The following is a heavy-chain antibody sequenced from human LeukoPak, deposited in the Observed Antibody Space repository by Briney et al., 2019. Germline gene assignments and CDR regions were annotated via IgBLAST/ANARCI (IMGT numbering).Heavy chain of an antibody. J-gene: IGHJ6*03. CDR1: AYSISSGYY. V-gene: IGHV4-38-2*02. Sequence: SETLSLTCTVSAYSISSGYYWGWIRQPPGKGLEWIGSLSHSGSTFYNPSLKSRVTISVDTSKNQFSLKLSSVTAADTAVYYCARGTVYCSSTSCSFYYYYYYMDVWGKGTTVTIPS. CDR2: LSHSGST. CDR3: ARGTVYCSSTSCSFYYYYYYMDV. D-gene: IGHD2-2*01.